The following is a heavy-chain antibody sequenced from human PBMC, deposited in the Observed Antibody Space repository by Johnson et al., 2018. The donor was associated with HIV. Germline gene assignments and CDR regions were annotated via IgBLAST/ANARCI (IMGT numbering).Heavy chain of an antibody. J-gene: IGHJ3*02. CDR2: IRDSGGTR. CDR3: IKETGANSAFDI. D-gene: IGHD1-7*01. CDR1: GFTFSNYA. Sequence: VQLVESGGGVVQPGRSLRLSCAASGFTFSNYAMSWVRQTPGKRLEWVSAIRDSGGTRYYADSVKGRFTISRDNSKDTLYLQGNSLRGEDTALYYCIKETGANSAFDIWGQGTTVTVSS. V-gene: IGHV3-23*04.